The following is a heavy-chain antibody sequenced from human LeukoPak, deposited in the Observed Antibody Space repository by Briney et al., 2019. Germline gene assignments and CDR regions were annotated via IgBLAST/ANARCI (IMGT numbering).Heavy chain of an antibody. D-gene: IGHD3-10*01. CDR2: ISAYNGNT. CDR1: GYTFTSYG. CDR3: ARVPYYGSGSYSNY. V-gene: IGHV1-18*01. Sequence: SVKVSCKASGYTFTSYGISCVRQAPGQGLEWMGWISAYNGNTNYAQKLQGRVTMTTDTSTSTAYMELRSLRSDDTAVYYCARVPYYGSGSYSNYWGQGTLVTVSS. J-gene: IGHJ4*02.